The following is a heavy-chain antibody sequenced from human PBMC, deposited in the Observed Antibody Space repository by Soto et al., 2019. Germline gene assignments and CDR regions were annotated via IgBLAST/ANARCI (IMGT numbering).Heavy chain of an antibody. CDR3: AKVGGECSSTRCDAGEGDYYYMEV. D-gene: IGHD2-2*01. V-gene: IGHV3-9*01. J-gene: IGHJ6*03. CDR2: ISWHSGGI. CDR1: GFTFDDYA. Sequence: EVQLVESGGGLVQPGRSLRLSCAASGFTFDDYAMHWVRQAPGKGLEWVSGISWHSGGIGYADSVKGRLTISRDNAKNSVDMKMNRLSSEDTAWYYCAKVGGECSSTRCDAGEGDYYYMEVWGNGTTVTVSS.